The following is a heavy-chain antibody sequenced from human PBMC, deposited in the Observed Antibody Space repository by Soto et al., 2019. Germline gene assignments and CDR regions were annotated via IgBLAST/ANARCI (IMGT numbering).Heavy chain of an antibody. V-gene: IGHV3-53*04. CDR2: IYSGGST. D-gene: IGHD1-26*01. J-gene: IGHJ6*03. Sequence: EVQLVESGGGLVQPGGSLRLSCVASAFTVSSNYMSWVRQAPGKGLEWVSVIYSGGSTYYADSVSGRFTISRHNSKNTLYLQMNSLRTEDTAVYYCARVVWVAAPEKESYSYMDVWGRGTTVTVSS. CDR1: AFTVSSNY. CDR3: ARVVWVAAPEKESYSYMDV.